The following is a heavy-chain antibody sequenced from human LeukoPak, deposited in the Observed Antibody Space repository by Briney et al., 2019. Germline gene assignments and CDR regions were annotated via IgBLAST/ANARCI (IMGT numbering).Heavy chain of an antibody. CDR1: GFTFSDYY. CDR2: ISSSGSTI. V-gene: IGHV3-11*01. CDR3: ARERGRVAVAGTGRINWFDP. J-gene: IGHJ5*02. Sequence: GVSLRLSCAASGFTFSDYYMSWIRQAPGKGLEWVSYISSSGSTIYYADSVKGRFTISRDNAKNSLYLQMNSLRAEDAAVYYCARERGRVAVAGTGRINWFDPWGQGTLVTVSS. D-gene: IGHD6-19*01.